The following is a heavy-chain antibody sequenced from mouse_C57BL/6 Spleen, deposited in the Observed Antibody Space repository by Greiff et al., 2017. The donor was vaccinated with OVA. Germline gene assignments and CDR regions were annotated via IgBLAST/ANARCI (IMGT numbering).Heavy chain of an antibody. V-gene: IGHV1-80*01. CDR1: GYAFSSYW. CDR3: ARGSTVVAYYAMDY. J-gene: IGHJ4*01. CDR2: IYPGDGDT. D-gene: IGHD1-1*01. Sequence: QVQLQQSGAELVKPGASVKISCKASGYAFSSYWMNWVKQRPGKGLEWIGQIYPGDGDTNYNGKFKGKATLTADTSSSTAYMQLRSLTSEDSAVEFGARGSTVVAYYAMDYWGQGTSVTVSS.